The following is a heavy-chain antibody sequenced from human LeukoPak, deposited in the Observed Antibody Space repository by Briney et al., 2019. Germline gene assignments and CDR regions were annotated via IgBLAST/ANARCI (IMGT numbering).Heavy chain of an antibody. J-gene: IGHJ6*02. V-gene: IGHV3-49*03. Sequence: GGSLRLSCTASGFTFGDYAMSWFRQAPGKGLEWVGFIRSKAYGGTTEYAASVKGRFTISRDDSKSIAYLQMNSLKTEDTAVYYCTRDWYGVVPAAMDYYYYGMDVWGQGTTVTVS. CDR3: TRDWYGVVPAAMDYYYYGMDV. CDR2: IRSKAYGGTT. D-gene: IGHD2-2*01. CDR1: GFTFGDYA.